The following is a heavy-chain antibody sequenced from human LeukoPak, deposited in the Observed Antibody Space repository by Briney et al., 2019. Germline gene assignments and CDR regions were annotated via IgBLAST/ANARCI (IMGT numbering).Heavy chain of an antibody. J-gene: IGHJ3*02. CDR1: GGSFSGYY. CDR2: INHSGST. D-gene: IGHD3-22*01. V-gene: IGHV4-34*01. Sequence: SETLSLTCAVYGGSFSGYYWSWTRQPPGKGLEWIGEINHSGSTNYNPSLKSRVTISVDTSKNQFSLKLSSVTAADTAVYYCARLGGYYDSSTHDAFDIWGRGPMVTVSS. CDR3: ARLGGYYDSSTHDAFDI.